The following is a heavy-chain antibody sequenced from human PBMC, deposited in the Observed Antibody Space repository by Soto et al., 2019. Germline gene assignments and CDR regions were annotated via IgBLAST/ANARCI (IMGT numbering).Heavy chain of an antibody. V-gene: IGHV3-48*01. J-gene: IGHJ4*02. D-gene: IGHD3-16*02. CDR3: ARDPSYDYTWGSYRYLFDY. CDR2: ISSSSSTI. CDR1: GFTFSSYS. Sequence: GGSLRLSCGASGFTFSSYSMNWVRQAPGKGLEWVSYISSSSSTIYYADSVKGRFTISRDNAKNSLYLQMNSLRAEDTAVYYCARDPSYDYTWGSYRYLFDYWGQGTLVTVSS.